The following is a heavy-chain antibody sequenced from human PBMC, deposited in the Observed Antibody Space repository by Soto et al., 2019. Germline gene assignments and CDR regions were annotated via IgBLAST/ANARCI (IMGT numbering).Heavy chain of an antibody. CDR2: IYSGGST. J-gene: IGHJ3*02. CDR3: ARRYSGYDGTHDAFDI. Sequence: GGSLRLSCAASGFTVSSNYMSWVRQAPGKGLEWVSVIYSGGSTYYADSVKGRFTISRDNSKNTLYLQMNSLRAEDTAVYYCARRYSGYDGTHDAFDIWGQGTMVTVSS. V-gene: IGHV3-53*01. CDR1: GFTVSSNY. D-gene: IGHD5-12*01.